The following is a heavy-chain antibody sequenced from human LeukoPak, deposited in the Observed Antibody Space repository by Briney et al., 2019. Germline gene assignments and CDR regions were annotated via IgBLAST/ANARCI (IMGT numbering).Heavy chain of an antibody. CDR3: ARGDYVWGSYPLDY. D-gene: IGHD3-16*02. Sequence: PGGSLRLSCAASGFTFSSYSMNWVRQAPGKGLEWVSSISSTSSYIYYADSVKGRFTISRDNAKNSLYLQMNSLRAEDMAVYYCARGDYVWGSYPLDYWGQGTLVTVSS. CDR2: ISSTSSYI. V-gene: IGHV3-21*04. CDR1: GFTFSSYS. J-gene: IGHJ4*02.